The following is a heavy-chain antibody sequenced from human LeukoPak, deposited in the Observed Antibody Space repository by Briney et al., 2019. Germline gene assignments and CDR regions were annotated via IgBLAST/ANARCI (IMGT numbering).Heavy chain of an antibody. CDR2: INTNTGNP. CDR1: GYTFTSYD. Sequence: ASVKVSCKASGYTFTSYDINWVRQATGQGLEWMGWINTNTGNPTYAQGFTGRFVFSLDTSVSTAYLQISSLKAEDTAVYYCARVPANGGYDFDYWGQGTLVTVSS. CDR3: ARVPANGGYDFDY. D-gene: IGHD5-12*01. V-gene: IGHV7-4-1*02. J-gene: IGHJ4*02.